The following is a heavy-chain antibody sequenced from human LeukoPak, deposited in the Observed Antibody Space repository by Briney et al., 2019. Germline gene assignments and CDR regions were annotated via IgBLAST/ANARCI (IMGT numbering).Heavy chain of an antibody. D-gene: IGHD4-17*01. CDR3: AKGGVYGDYYFDY. CDR2: VSGSGGGT. CDR1: GFTFSTYA. V-gene: IGHV3-23*01. J-gene: IGHJ4*02. Sequence: GGSLRLSCAASGFTFSTYAMSWVRQAPGKGLEWVSVVSGSGGGTYYADSVKGRFTISGDNSKNTVYLQMNSLRAEDTALYYCAKGGVYGDYYFDYWGQGTLVTVSS.